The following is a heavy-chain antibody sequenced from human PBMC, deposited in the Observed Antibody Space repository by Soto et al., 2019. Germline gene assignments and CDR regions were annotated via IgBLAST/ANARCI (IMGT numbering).Heavy chain of an antibody. CDR3: GKYPDYGEHADWFEP. D-gene: IGHD4-17*01. J-gene: IGHJ5*02. CDR1: GFSFSNYG. V-gene: IGHV3-30*18. CDR2: ISYHGRNK. Sequence: QVQLVESGGGVVQPGRSLRLSCAASGFSFSNYGMHWVRHPPGKGLEWVAVISYHGRNKYYADSVQGRLTISRDNSNSMLYLQMDSLRTEDTAIYFCGKYPDYGEHADWFEPWGQGTLVPVSS.